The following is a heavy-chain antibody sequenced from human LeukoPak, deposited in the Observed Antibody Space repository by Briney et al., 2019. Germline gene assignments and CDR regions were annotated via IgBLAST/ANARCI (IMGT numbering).Heavy chain of an antibody. Sequence: PSETLSLTCTVSGGSIGSYYWSWIRQPAGKGLEWIGRIYTSGSTNYNPSLKSRVTMSVDTSKNQFSLKLSSVTAADTAVYYCARDGLPQYCSGGSCSFHFFDYWGQGTLVTVSS. CDR1: GGSIGSYY. J-gene: IGHJ4*02. D-gene: IGHD2-15*01. CDR2: IYTSGST. V-gene: IGHV4-4*07. CDR3: ARDGLPQYCSGGSCSFHFFDY.